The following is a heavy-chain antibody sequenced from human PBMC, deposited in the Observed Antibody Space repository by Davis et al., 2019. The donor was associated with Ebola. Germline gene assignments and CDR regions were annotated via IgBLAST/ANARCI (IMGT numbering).Heavy chain of an antibody. V-gene: IGHV3-74*01. D-gene: IGHD3-3*01. J-gene: IGHJ4*02. CDR2: INSDGSST. CDR1: GFTFSSYW. CDR3: ARAESGYYYFDY. Sequence: GESLKISCAASGFTFSSYWMHWVRQAPGKGLVWVSRINSDGSSTSYADSVKGRFTISRDNAKNMLYLQMNSLRADDTAVYYCARAESGYYYFDYWGQGTLVTVSS.